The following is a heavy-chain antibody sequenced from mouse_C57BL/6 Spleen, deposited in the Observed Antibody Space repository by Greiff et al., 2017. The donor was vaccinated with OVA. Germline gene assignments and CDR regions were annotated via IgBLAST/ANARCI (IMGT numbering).Heavy chain of an antibody. J-gene: IGHJ3*01. D-gene: IGHD4-1*02. CDR3: ATQLGAWFAY. CDR2: IYPGDGDT. V-gene: IGHV1-82*01. Sequence: VQLQQSGPELVKPGASVKISCKASGYAFSSSWMNWVKQRPGKGLEWIGRIYPGDGDTNYNGKFKGKATLTADKSSSTAYMQLSSLTSEDSAVYFSATQLGAWFAYWGQGTLVTVSA. CDR1: GYAFSSSW.